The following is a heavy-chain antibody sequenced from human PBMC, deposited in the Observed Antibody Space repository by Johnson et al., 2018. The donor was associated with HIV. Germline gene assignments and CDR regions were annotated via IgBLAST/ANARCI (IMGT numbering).Heavy chain of an antibody. CDR1: GFSFSSFW. J-gene: IGHJ3*02. CDR3: ARDLDTAMVTCAFDI. D-gene: IGHD5-18*01. V-gene: IGHV3-30-3*01. Sequence: QVQLVESGGGLVQPGGSLRLSCAASGFSFSSFWMSWVRQVPGKGLEWVAVISYDGSNKYYADSVKGRFTISRDNSKNTLYLQMNSLRAEDTAVYYCARDLDTAMVTCAFDIWGQGTMVTVSS. CDR2: ISYDGSNK.